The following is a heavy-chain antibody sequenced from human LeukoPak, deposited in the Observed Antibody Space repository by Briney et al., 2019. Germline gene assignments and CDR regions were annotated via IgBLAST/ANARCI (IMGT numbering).Heavy chain of an antibody. CDR1: GFTFGDYA. J-gene: IGHJ4*02. Sequence: GGSLRLSCTASGFTFGDYAMSWVRQAPGKGLEWVGFIRSKAYGGTTEYAASVKGRFTISRDDSKSIAYLQMNSLKTEDTAVCYCTRGGVIVGATRRAFDYWGQGTLVTVSS. CDR2: IRSKAYGGTT. V-gene: IGHV3-49*04. D-gene: IGHD1-26*01. CDR3: TRGGVIVGATRRAFDY.